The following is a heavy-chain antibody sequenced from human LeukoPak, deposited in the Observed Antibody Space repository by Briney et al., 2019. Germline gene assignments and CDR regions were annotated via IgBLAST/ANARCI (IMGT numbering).Heavy chain of an antibody. D-gene: IGHD2-2*01. J-gene: IGHJ4*02. CDR3: ARDNQVCSSTSCYGGGGGDY. Sequence: ASVKVSCKASGYTFTSYYMHWVRQAPGQGLEWMGIINPSGGSTSYAQKFQGRVAMTRDTSTSTVYMELSSLRSEDTAVYYCARDNQVCSSTSCYGGGGGDYWGQGTLVTVSS. CDR1: GYTFTSYY. CDR2: INPSGGST. V-gene: IGHV1-46*01.